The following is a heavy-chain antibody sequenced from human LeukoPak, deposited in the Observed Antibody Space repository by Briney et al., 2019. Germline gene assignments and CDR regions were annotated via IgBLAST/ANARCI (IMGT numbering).Heavy chain of an antibody. CDR1: GGSFSGYY. D-gene: IGHD3-22*01. V-gene: IGHV4-34*01. CDR3: ARFFKRVSFRGYYRSTSELDY. CDR2: INHSGST. Sequence: SETLSLTCAVYGGSFSGYYWSWIRQPPGKGLEWIGEINHSGSTNYNPSLKSRVTISVDTSKNQFSLKLSSVTAADTAVYYCARFFKRVSFRGYYRSTSELDYRGQGTLVTVSS. J-gene: IGHJ4*02.